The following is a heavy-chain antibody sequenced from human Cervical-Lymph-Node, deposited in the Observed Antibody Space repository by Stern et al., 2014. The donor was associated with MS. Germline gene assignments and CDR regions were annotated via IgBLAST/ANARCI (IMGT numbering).Heavy chain of an antibody. J-gene: IGHJ5*01. Sequence: VQLVQSGAEVTKPGSSGKVSCKASGGAFNLLPLSWVRQAPGQGLEWMGGLKHVVGAANYAQNVQGRVTFSADESTSTAFRELRSLTSDDTSIYYCARDRGDEEWNWFNSWGQGTLVTVSS. CDR3: ARDRGDEEWNWFNS. CDR2: LKHVVGAA. V-gene: IGHV1-69*01. CDR1: GGAFNLLP. D-gene: IGHD3-3*01.